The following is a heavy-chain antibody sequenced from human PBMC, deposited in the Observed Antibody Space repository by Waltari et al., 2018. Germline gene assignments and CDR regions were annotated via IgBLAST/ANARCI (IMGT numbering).Heavy chain of an antibody. CDR2: ISHSGST. Sequence: QVQLQESGPGLVKPSETLSLTCAVSGYSISSGYYWGWIRQPPGKGLEWIGSISHSGSTYYNPSLKSRVTISVDTSKNQFSLKLSSVTAADTAVYYCARKSSSWYRENVGGAFDIWGQGTMVTVSS. J-gene: IGHJ3*02. CDR1: GYSISSGYY. CDR3: ARKSSSWYRENVGGAFDI. D-gene: IGHD6-13*01. V-gene: IGHV4-38-2*01.